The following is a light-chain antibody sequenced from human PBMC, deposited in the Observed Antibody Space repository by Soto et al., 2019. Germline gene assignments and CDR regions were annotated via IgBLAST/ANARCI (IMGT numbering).Light chain of an antibody. CDR1: QSVSSSY. CDR3: QQYGSSQWT. Sequence: EIVLTQSPGTLSLSPGERATLSCRASQSVSSSYLAGYQQKPGQAPRLLIYGASSRATGIPDRFSGSGSGTDFPLTLSRLEPEDFAVYYCQQYGSSQWTFGQGTKVDIK. J-gene: IGKJ1*01. CDR2: GAS. V-gene: IGKV3-20*01.